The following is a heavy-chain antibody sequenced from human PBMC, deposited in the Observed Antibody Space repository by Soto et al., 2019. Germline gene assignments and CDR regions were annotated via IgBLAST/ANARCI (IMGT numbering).Heavy chain of an antibody. V-gene: IGHV4-34*01. Sequence: PSETLSLTCAVYGGSFSCYYWSWIRQPPGKGLEWIGEINRSGSTNYNPSLKSRVTISVDTSKNQFSLKLSSVTAADTAVYYCARESCSTSCPMDVWGQGTTVTVSS. J-gene: IGHJ6*02. CDR3: ARESCSTSCPMDV. CDR1: GGSFSCYY. D-gene: IGHD2-2*01. CDR2: INRSGST.